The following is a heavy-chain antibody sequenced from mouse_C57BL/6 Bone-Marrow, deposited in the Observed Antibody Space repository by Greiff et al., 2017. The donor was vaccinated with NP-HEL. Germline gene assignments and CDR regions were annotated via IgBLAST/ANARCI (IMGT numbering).Heavy chain of an antibody. J-gene: IGHJ2*01. V-gene: IGHV1-5*01. D-gene: IGHD3-2*02. CDR3: TRNLDSSGSYYFDY. CDR2: IYPGNSDT. Sequence: VQLQQSGTVLARPGASVKMSCKTSGYTFTSYWMHWVKQRPGQGLEWIGAIYPGNSDTSYNQKFKGKAKLTAVTSASTAYMELSSLTNEDSAVYYCTRNLDSSGSYYFDYWGQGTTLTVSS. CDR1: GYTFTSYW.